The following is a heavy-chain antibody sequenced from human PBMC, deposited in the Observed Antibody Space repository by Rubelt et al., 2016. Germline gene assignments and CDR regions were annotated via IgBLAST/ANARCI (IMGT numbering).Heavy chain of an antibody. D-gene: IGHD3-10*01. Sequence: QVQLVQSGAEVKKPGASVKVSCKASGYTFTSHYMHWVRQAPGQGLEWMGIINPSGGSTTNERMFRSRVTRARGKAPSTWYMDLSSLRCEDTAVYYCARVGFYYDSGSYVDWGQGTLVTVSS. J-gene: IGHJ4*02. CDR3: ARVGFYYDSGSYVD. V-gene: IGHV1-46*01. CDR2: INPSGGST. CDR1: GYTFTSHY.